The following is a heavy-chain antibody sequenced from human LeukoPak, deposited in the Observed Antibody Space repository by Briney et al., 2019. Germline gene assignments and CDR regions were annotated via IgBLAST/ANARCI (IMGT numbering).Heavy chain of an antibody. CDR2: IYPGDSDT. J-gene: IGHJ4*02. V-gene: IGHV5-51*01. CDR1: GYSFTSYW. Sequence: GESLKISCNGSGYSFTSYWIGWVRQMPGKGLEWMVIIYPGDSDTRYSPSFQGQVTIPADKSISTAYLQWSSLNASDTARYYCARHSAVVVVPAQAFDYWGQGTLVTVSS. D-gene: IGHD2-15*01. CDR3: ARHSAVVVVPAQAFDY.